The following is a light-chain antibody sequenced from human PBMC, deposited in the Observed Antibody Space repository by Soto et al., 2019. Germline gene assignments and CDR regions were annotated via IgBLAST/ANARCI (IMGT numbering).Light chain of an antibody. CDR3: QHFNNWPPELT. J-gene: IGKJ4*01. CDR2: GAS. CDR1: QSISNN. V-gene: IGKV3-15*01. Sequence: VVMTQSPATLSVSPGERATLSCRSSQSISNNLAWYQQKPGQAPRLLTFGASTRATGVPARFSGSGSGTEFILTISSLQSEDFATYYCQHFNNWPPELTFGGGTKVDIK.